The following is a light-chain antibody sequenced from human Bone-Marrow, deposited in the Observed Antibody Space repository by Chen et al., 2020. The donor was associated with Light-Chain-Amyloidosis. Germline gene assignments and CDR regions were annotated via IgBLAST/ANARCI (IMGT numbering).Light chain of an antibody. Sequence: DIVLTQSPATLSLSPGETATLSCRASQRVFRYLAWYQQVPGQPPRLLIYDASTRATGTPARISGGGSGTDFTLTISSLDPEDFAVYYCQQRSSWPWTFGQGTKVEVK. J-gene: IGKJ1*01. V-gene: IGKV3-11*01. CDR2: DAS. CDR1: QRVFRY. CDR3: QQRSSWPWT.